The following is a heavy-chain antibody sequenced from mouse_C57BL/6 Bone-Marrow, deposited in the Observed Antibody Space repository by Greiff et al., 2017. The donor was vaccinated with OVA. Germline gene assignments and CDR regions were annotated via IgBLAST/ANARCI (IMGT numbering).Heavy chain of an antibody. CDR1: GYTFTDYE. J-gene: IGHJ4*01. V-gene: IGHV1-15*01. Sequence: QVQLQQSGAELVRPGASVTLSCKASGYTFTDYEMHWVKQTPVHGLEWIGAIDPETGGTAYNQKFKGKAILTADKSSSTAYMELRSLTSEDSAVYYCTIRWLLGNARDYWGQGTSVTVSS. CDR2: IDPETGGT. D-gene: IGHD2-3*01. CDR3: TIRWLLGNARDY.